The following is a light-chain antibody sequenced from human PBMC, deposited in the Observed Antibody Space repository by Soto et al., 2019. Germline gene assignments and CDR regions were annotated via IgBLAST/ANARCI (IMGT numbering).Light chain of an antibody. CDR1: QCVSSSY. V-gene: IGKV3-20*01. J-gene: IGKJ5*01. CDR2: GAS. CDR3: QQYGSTPPIT. Sequence: ELVLTQSPGTLSSSPAEEATLSCRASQCVSSSYLAWYQQKPGQAPRLLIYGASSRATGIPDRLSGSGSGTEFMLTISRLEPEDLAVNYCQQYGSTPPITFGQGTRLQVK.